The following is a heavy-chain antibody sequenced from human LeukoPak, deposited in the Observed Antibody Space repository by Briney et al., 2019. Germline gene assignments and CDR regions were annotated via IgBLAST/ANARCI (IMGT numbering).Heavy chain of an antibody. Sequence: GGSLRLSCAASGFTFDDYTMHWVRQAPGKGLEWVALISYDASNKYYADSVKGRFTISRDNAKNSLYLQMNSLRAEDTAVYYCARDFFAFGGVIALLDYWGQGTLVTVSS. CDR2: ISYDASNK. CDR3: ARDFFAFGGVIALLDY. V-gene: IGHV3-30*03. J-gene: IGHJ4*02. CDR1: GFTFDDYT. D-gene: IGHD3-16*02.